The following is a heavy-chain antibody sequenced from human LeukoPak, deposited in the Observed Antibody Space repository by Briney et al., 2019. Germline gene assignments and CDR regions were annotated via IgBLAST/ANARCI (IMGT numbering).Heavy chain of an antibody. CDR2: INHSGST. V-gene: IGHV4-34*01. D-gene: IGHD6-13*01. CDR1: GGSFSGYY. J-gene: IGHJ5*02. CDR3: ARAYTSSCRWFDP. Sequence: SETLTLTCAVYGGSFSGYYWSWIRQPPGKGLEWIGEINHSGSTNYNPSLKSRVTISVDTSKNQFSLKLSSVTAADTAVYYCARAYTSSCRWFDPWGQGTLVTVSS.